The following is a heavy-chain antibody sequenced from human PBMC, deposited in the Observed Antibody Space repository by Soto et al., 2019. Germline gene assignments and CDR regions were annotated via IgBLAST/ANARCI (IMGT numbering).Heavy chain of an antibody. J-gene: IGHJ5*01. V-gene: IGHV5-10-1*01. CDR2: IDPTDSYT. Sequence: GVSLTIPCQASGDPFTSFWIRLVRQMPGRGLEWLGKIDPTDSYTNYSPSFEGHVTISTDNSISTAYLQWSSLRASDTALYFCARVYKNWFDSWAQGNMVTVSS. CDR1: GDPFTSFW. CDR3: ARVYKNWFDS. D-gene: IGHD1-1*01.